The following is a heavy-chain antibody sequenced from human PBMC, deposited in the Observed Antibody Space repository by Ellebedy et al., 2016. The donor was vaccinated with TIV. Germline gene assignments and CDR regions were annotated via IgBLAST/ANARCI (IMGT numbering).Heavy chain of an antibody. V-gene: IGHV1-2*02. J-gene: IGHJ4*02. CDR2: INPNSGGT. D-gene: IGHD6-19*01. CDR3: AREWQWLAHFDY. CDR1: GYTIIGYY. Sequence: ASVKVSCKASGYTIIGYYMHWVRQAPGQGLEWMGWINPNSGGTNYAQKFQGRVTMTRATSISTAYMELSRLRSDDTAVYYCAREWQWLAHFDYWGQGTLVTVSS.